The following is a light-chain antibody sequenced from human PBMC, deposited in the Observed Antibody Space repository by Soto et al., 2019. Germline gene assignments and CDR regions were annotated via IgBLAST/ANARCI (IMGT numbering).Light chain of an antibody. CDR1: SSDVGGYNY. J-gene: IGLJ1*01. CDR3: CSYAGSYTYV. CDR2: DVS. Sequence: YVLTEPRSVSGSTGQSVTISCTGTSSDVGGYNYVSWYQQHPGKAPKLMIYDVSKRPSGVPDRFSGSKSGNTASLTISGLQAEDEADYYCCSYAGSYTYVFGTGTKVTVL. V-gene: IGLV2-11*01.